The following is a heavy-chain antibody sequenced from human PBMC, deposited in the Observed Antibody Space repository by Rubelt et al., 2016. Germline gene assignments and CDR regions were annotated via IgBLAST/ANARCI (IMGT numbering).Heavy chain of an antibody. CDR2: INPSDGRT. Sequence: GQGFEWMGKINPSDGRTTFAQRLQGRVTMTRDTFMSTVYMELSSLRSEDTAVYYCAREVGATDLWGQGTLVTVSS. D-gene: IGHD1-26*01. V-gene: IGHV1-46*04. CDR3: AREVGATDL. J-gene: IGHJ4*02.